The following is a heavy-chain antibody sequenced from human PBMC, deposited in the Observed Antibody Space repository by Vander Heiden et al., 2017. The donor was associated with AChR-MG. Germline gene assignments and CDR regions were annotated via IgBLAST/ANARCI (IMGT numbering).Heavy chain of an antibody. J-gene: IGHJ3*02. D-gene: IGHD5-12*01. Sequence: QLQLQESGPGLVKPSETLSLTCTVPGGSISSSSYYWGWIRQPPGKGLEWIGSIYYSGSTYYNPSLKSRVTISVDTSKNQFSLKLSSVTAADTAVYYCARRLGTPHIGAFDIWGQGTMVTVSS. CDR2: IYYSGST. V-gene: IGHV4-39*01. CDR3: ARRLGTPHIGAFDI. CDR1: GGSISSSSYY.